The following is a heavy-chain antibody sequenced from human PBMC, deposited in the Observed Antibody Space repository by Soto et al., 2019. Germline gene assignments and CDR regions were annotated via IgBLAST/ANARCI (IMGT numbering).Heavy chain of an antibody. V-gene: IGHV1-69*06. CDR2: IIPIFGTA. D-gene: IGHD2-15*01. J-gene: IGHJ6*02. CDR3: ARIADCSGGSCYSGHHYGMDV. CDR1: GGTFSSYA. Sequence: VQLVQSGAEVKKPGSSVKVSCKASGGTFSSYAISWVRQAPGQGLEWMGGIIPIFGTANYAQKFQGRVTITADKSTSTAYMELSSLRSEDTAVYYCARIADCSGGSCYSGHHYGMDVWGQGTTVTVSS.